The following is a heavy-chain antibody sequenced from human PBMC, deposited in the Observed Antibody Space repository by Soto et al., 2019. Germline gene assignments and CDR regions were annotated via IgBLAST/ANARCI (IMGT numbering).Heavy chain of an antibody. CDR1: GFTVSSNY. CDR2: VYSGGAT. Sequence: GGSLRLSCAAFGFTVSSNYMTWVRLAPGKGLEWVSLVYSGGATHYAASVKGRFTISTHSSQNTLFLQMNSLRTEDTATYYCVRGRYGSEIHWGQGTLVTVSS. D-gene: IGHD3-10*01. V-gene: IGHV3-53*04. J-gene: IGHJ4*02. CDR3: VRGRYGSEIH.